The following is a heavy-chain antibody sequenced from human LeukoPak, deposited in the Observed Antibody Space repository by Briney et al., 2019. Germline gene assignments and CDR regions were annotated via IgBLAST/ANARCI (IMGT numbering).Heavy chain of an antibody. V-gene: IGHV1-46*01. D-gene: IGHD6-13*01. Sequence: ASVKVSCKASGYTFTSYYMHWVRQAPGQGLEWMGIINPSGGSTSYAQKFQGRVTMTRDTSTSTVYMELSSLRPEDTAVYYCAKEDQSRAAADLNLFGMDVWGQGTTVTVSS. CDR2: INPSGGST. CDR1: GYTFTSYY. CDR3: AKEDQSRAAADLNLFGMDV. J-gene: IGHJ6*02.